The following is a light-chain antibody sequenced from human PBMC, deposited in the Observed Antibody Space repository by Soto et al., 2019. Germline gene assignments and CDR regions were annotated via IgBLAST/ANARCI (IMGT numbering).Light chain of an antibody. Sequence: EIVLTQSPGTLSLSPGERATLSCRASQSVSSSYLAWYQQKPGQAPRLLIYAASSRATGIPDRFSGSGSGTDFTLPISRLEPADFAVYSCQQYANSPGTFGQGTKVEIK. CDR1: QSVSSSY. V-gene: IGKV3-20*01. CDR2: AAS. CDR3: QQYANSPGT. J-gene: IGKJ1*01.